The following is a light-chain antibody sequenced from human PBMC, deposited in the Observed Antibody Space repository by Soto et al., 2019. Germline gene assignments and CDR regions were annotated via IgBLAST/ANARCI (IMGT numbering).Light chain of an antibody. CDR3: CSYAGSIVL. V-gene: IGLV2-23*02. J-gene: IGLJ2*01. Sequence: QSALTQPASVSGSPGLSITISCTGSSSDVGSYNLVSWCQQHPGKAPKLMIYEVSKRPSGVSNRFSGSKSGNTASLTISGLQAEDEADYYCCSYAGSIVLFGGGTKVTVL. CDR2: EVS. CDR1: SSDVGSYNL.